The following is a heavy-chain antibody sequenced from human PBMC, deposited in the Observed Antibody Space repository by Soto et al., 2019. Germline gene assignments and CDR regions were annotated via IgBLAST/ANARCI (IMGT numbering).Heavy chain of an antibody. V-gene: IGHV4-59*08. D-gene: IGHD3-22*01. CDR2: IYYSGST. Sequence: PSETLSLTCTVSGGSISSYYWSWIRQPPGKGLEWIGYIYYSGSTNYNPSLKSRVTISVDTSKNQFSLKLSSVTAADTAVYYCARQEYDSSGYYPQTAPSSVYYYYYGMDVWGQGTTVTVSS. CDR3: ARQEYDSSGYYPQTAPSSVYYYYYGMDV. J-gene: IGHJ6*02. CDR1: GGSISSYY.